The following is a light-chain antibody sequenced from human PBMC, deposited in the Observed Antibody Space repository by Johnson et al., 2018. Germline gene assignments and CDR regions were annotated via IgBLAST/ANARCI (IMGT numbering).Light chain of an antibody. J-gene: IGLJ1*01. CDR3: GTWASSLSAGNV. CDR2: ENN. V-gene: IGLV1-51*02. Sequence: QSVLTQPPSVSAAPGQKVTISCSGSSSNIGNNYVSWYQQLQGTAPKLLIYENNKRPSGIPDRFSGFKSGTSATLGITGIQPGDEADYYCGTWASSLSAGNVFGTGTKVTFL. CDR1: SSNIGNNY.